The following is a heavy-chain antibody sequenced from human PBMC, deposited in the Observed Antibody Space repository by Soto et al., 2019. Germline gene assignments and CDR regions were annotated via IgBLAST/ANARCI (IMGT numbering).Heavy chain of an antibody. Sequence: GGSLRLSCAASGFTFSSYAMSWVRQAPGKGLEWVSAISGSGGSTYYADSVKGRFTISRDNSKNTLYLQMNSLRAEDTAVYNCAKDPITFGGVIGYFDYWGQGTLVTVSS. CDR1: GFTFSSYA. J-gene: IGHJ4*02. CDR3: AKDPITFGGVIGYFDY. D-gene: IGHD3-16*02. CDR2: ISGSGGST. V-gene: IGHV3-23*01.